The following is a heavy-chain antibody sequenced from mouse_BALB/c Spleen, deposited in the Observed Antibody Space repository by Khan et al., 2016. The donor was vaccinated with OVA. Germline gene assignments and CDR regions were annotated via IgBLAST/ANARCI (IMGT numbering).Heavy chain of an antibody. V-gene: IGHV1-5*01. CDR1: GYSFTNYL. D-gene: IGHD2-12*01. Sequence: EVQLQQSGTVLARPGSSVKMSCKTSGYSFTNYLIHWVKQRPGQGLEWIGDIYPGNSETTYNQKFKDKAKLTADTSASTAYMELSSLTNEDFAVYVGTRGGYSSFAYWGQGTLVTVSA. CDR3: TRGGYSSFAY. J-gene: IGHJ3*01. CDR2: IYPGNSET.